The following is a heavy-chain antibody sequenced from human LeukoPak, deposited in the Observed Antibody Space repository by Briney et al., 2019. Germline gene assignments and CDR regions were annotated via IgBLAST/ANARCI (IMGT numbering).Heavy chain of an antibody. J-gene: IGHJ4*02. CDR3: ARGYSSSWPYTFDY. CDR1: GGSISGYY. Sequence: SGTLSLTCTVSGGSISGYYWSWIRQPPGKGLEWIGYIYYSGSTNYNPSLKSRVTISVDTSKNQFSLKLSSVTAEDTAVYHCARGYSSSWPYTFDYWGQGTLVTVSS. CDR2: IYYSGST. D-gene: IGHD6-13*01. V-gene: IGHV4-59*01.